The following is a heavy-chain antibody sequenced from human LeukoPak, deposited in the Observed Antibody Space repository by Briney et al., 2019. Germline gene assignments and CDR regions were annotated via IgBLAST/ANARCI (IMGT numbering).Heavy chain of an antibody. CDR1: GFTFSSYW. J-gene: IGHJ3*02. V-gene: IGHV3-74*01. Sequence: GGSLRLSCAASGFTFSSYWMHWVSHAPGKGLAWVSRINSDGSGTTYADSVRGRFTISRDNAKNTLYLQMNSLKAEDTAVYYCASLFLCYGCSSSSDSFNMWGQGTMVTVSS. CDR3: ASLFLCYGCSSSSDSFNM. D-gene: IGHD6-6*01. CDR2: INSDGSGT.